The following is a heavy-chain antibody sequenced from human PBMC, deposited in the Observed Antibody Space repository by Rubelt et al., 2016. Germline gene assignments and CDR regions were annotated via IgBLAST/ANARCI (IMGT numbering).Heavy chain of an antibody. CDR3: ARDLLGWELLLVDY. V-gene: IGHV3-21*01. J-gene: IGHJ4*02. Sequence: EVQLVESGGGLVKPGGSLRLSCAASGFTFSSYSMNWVRQAPGKGLEWVSSISSSSSYIYYADSVKGRFTISRDNAKNSLYLQMNSLGAEDTAVYDCARDLLGWELLLVDYWGQGTLVTVSS. CDR1: GFTFSSYS. D-gene: IGHD1-26*01. CDR2: ISSSSSYI.